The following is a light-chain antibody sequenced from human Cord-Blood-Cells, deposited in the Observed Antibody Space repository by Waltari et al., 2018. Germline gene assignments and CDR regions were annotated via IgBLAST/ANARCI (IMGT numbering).Light chain of an antibody. CDR1: QSISSS. J-gene: IGKJ1*01. CDR3: QQSYSTPWT. Sequence: DILMTQSPSSLSASVGDRATITCRASQSISSSLNWYQQKPGKAPQLLIYAASSLQSGVPSRFSGSGSGTDFTLTISSLQPEDFATYYCQQSYSTPWTFGQGTKVEIK. CDR2: AAS. V-gene: IGKV1-39*01.